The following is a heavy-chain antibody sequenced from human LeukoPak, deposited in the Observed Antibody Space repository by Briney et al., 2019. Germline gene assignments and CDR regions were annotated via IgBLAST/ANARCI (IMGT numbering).Heavy chain of an antibody. V-gene: IGHV3-23*01. D-gene: IGHD6-13*01. Sequence: GRSLRLSCAASGFTLDDYAMHWVRQAPGKGLEWVSAISGSGGSTYYADSVKGRFTISRDNSKNSLYLQMNSLRAEDTAVYYCARSFSYSSSWYDYWGQGTLVTVSS. CDR2: ISGSGGST. CDR3: ARSFSYSSSWYDY. J-gene: IGHJ4*02. CDR1: GFTLDDYA.